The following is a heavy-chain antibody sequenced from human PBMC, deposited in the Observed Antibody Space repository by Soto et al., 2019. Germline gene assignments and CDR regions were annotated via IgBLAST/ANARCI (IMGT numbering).Heavy chain of an antibody. Sequence: SETLSLTCTVSGGSISSGGYYWSWIRQHPGKGLEWIGYIYYSGSTYYNPSLKSRVTISVDTSKNQFSLKLSSVTAADTAVYYCARGAGYSGYDQPDTRYFDYCGQRTLLPVSS. CDR2: IYYSGST. D-gene: IGHD5-12*01. V-gene: IGHV4-31*03. CDR1: GGSISSGGYY. J-gene: IGHJ4*02. CDR3: ARGAGYSGYDQPDTRYFDY.